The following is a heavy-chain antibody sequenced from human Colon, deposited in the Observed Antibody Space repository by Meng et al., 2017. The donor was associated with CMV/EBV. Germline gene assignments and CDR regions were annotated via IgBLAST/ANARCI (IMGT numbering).Heavy chain of an antibody. CDR3: ARDTSPYDAFDI. V-gene: IGHV3-74*01. Sequence: GESLKISCAVSGFTFSREWIHWVRQAPGEGLVWVARFNTDGNITNYAESVKGRFTISRDNTKNTLYLQMSRLRAEDTAVYYCARDTSPYDAFDIWGQGTVVTVSS. CDR2: FNTDGNIT. CDR1: GFTFSREW. J-gene: IGHJ3*02. D-gene: IGHD2-2*01.